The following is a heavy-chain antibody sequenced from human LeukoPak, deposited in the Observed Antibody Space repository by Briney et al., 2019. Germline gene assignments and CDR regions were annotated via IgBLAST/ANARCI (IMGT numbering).Heavy chain of an antibody. CDR1: GGSISSSNFY. D-gene: IGHD2-21*02. CDR2: IYYAGAT. J-gene: IGHJ4*02. Sequence: SETLSLTCTVTGGSISSSNFYWAWIRQPPGKGLEWIATIYYAGATQYNPSLKSRVTISVDTSKNQFSLKMSSVTAADTAFYYCARELRYSSADDCYSCHYWGRGSLVTVSS. CDR3: ARELRYSSADDCYSCHY. V-gene: IGHV4-39*07.